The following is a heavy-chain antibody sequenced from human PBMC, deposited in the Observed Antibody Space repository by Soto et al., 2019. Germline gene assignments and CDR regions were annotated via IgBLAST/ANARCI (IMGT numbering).Heavy chain of an antibody. CDR1: GGTFSSYT. CDR3: ARQGYSSSLWTGIAY. J-gene: IGHJ4*02. V-gene: IGHV1-69*02. Sequence: QVQLVQSGAEVKKPGSSVKVSCKASGGTFSSYTISWVRQAPGQGLEWMGRIIPILGIANYAQKFQGRVTITADKSTSTAYMELSSLRSEDTAVYYCARQGYSSSLWTGIAYWGQGTLVTVSS. CDR2: IIPILGIA. D-gene: IGHD6-13*01.